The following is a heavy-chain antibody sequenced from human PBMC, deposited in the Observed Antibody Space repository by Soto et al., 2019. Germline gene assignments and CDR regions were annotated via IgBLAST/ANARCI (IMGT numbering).Heavy chain of an antibody. CDR2: IYYSGST. V-gene: IGHV4-59*08. J-gene: IGHJ4*02. CDR3: ARQGSGSGGYYFDY. CDR1: GGSISSYY. Sequence: TSETLSLTCTVSGGSISSYYWSWIRQPPGKGLEWIGYIYYSGSTNYNPSLKSRVTISVDTSKNQFSLKLSSVTAADTAVYYCARQGSGSGGYYFDYWGQGTLVTVSS. D-gene: IGHD3-10*01.